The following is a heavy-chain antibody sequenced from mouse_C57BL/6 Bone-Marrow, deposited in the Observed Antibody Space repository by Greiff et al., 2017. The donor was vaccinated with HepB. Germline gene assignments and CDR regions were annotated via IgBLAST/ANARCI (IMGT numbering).Heavy chain of an antibody. CDR2: INYDGSST. CDR1: GFTFSDYY. D-gene: IGHD1-1*01. CDR3: ARDLYYYGSSYAMDY. Sequence: EVQLVESEGGLVQPGRSMKLSCTASGFTFSDYYMAWVRQVPEKGLEWVANINYDGSSTYYLDSLKSRFIISRDNAKNILYLQMSSLKSEDTATYYCARDLYYYGSSYAMDYWGQGTSVTVSS. V-gene: IGHV5-16*01. J-gene: IGHJ4*01.